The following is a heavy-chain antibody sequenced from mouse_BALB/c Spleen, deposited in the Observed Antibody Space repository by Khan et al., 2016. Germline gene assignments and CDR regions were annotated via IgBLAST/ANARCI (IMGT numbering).Heavy chain of an antibody. CDR1: GFTFTDYY. D-gene: IGHD2-2*01. CDR3: AGVGRLRRDWYFDV. Sequence: EVELVESGGGLVQPGGSLRLSCATSGFTFTDYYMSWVRQPPGKALEWLGFIRNQANGYTTEYSASVMGRFTISRDNSQSIRYLQMNTLRAEDSATYYWAGVGRLRRDWYFDVSGAGTTVTVSS. V-gene: IGHV7-3*02. CDR2: IRNQANGYTT. J-gene: IGHJ1*01.